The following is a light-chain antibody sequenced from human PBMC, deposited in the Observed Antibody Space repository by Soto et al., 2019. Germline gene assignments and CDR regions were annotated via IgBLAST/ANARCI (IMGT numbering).Light chain of an antibody. J-gene: IGKJ1*01. Sequence: IQLTQSPASLSASVGDRVTITCRASQGISNYLAWYQQKPGEAPKLLIYAASTLQNGVPSRFSGSGSGTDFTLTISCLQSEDFATYYCQQYYSYPPWTFGQGTKVDIK. CDR2: AAS. V-gene: IGKV1-9*01. CDR1: QGISNY. CDR3: QQYYSYPPWT.